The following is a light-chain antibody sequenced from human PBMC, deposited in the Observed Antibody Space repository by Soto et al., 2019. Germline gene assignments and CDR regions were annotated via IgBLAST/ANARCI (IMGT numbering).Light chain of an antibody. CDR3: QSYDSSLSGYV. V-gene: IGLV1-40*01. Sequence: QSVLTQPPSVSGAPGQRVTISCTGSSSNIGAGYDVHGYQQLPVTTPKLLIYGNSNRPSGVPDRFSGSKSGTSASLAIAGLQAEDEADYYCQSYDSSLSGYVFGAGTKVTVL. CDR2: GNS. CDR1: SSNIGAGYD. J-gene: IGLJ1*01.